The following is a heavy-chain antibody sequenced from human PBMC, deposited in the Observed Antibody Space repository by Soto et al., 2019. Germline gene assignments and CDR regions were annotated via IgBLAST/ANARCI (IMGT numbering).Heavy chain of an antibody. CDR2: IKPDGSEK. CDR3: ARDRRPSVPAARFFDY. D-gene: IGHD2-2*01. V-gene: IGHV3-7*05. CDR1: GFSFGTVW. Sequence: HPGGSLRLSCAASGFSFGTVWMSWVRQAPGKGLEWVANIKPDGSEKEYVDSVRGRFTISRDNTRNSVYLQMDNLRAEDTAVYYCARDRRPSVPAARFFDYWGQGTVVTVSS. J-gene: IGHJ4*02.